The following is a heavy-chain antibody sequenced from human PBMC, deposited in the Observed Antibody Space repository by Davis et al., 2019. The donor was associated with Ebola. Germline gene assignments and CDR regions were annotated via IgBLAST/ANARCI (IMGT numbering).Heavy chain of an antibody. D-gene: IGHD3-10*01. V-gene: IGHV3-74*01. CDR1: GFTFSSYW. CDR2: INSDGSST. J-gene: IGHJ6*02. Sequence: PGGSLRLSCAASGFTFSSYWMHWVRQAPGKGLVWVSRINSDGSSTSYADSVKGRFTISRDNAKNTLYLQMNSLRAEDTAVYYCARGAVGFGDYYYYGMDVWGQGTTVTVSS. CDR3: ARGAVGFGDYYYYGMDV.